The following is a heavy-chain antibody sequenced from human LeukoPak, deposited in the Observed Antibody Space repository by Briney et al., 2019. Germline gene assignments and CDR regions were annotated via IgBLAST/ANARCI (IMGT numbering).Heavy chain of an antibody. V-gene: IGHV3-53*01. J-gene: IGHJ4*02. D-gene: IGHD2-15*01. CDR3: AREGYCSGGSCYDGALGY. Sequence: GGSLRLSCAASGFTVSSNYMSWVRQAPGKGLEWVSLIYSGGSTYYADSVKGRFTISRDNSKNTLYLQMNSLRAEDTAVYYCAREGYCSGGSCYDGALGYWGQGTLVTVSS. CDR1: GFTVSSNY. CDR2: IYSGGST.